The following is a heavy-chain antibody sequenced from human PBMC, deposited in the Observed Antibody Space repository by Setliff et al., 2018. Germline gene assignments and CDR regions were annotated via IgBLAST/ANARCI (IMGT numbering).Heavy chain of an antibody. CDR3: ARDSLRSDSPWGYFDY. V-gene: IGHV3-30*19. CDR1: GFTFNNFD. Sequence: GGSLRPSCAAPGFTFNNFDMNWVRQAPGEGVEWVAVIWYDGSNKYYADSLKGRFTISRDNSKNTLYLQMNSLRAEDTAVYYCARDSLRSDSPWGYFDYWGQGTLVTVSS. CDR2: IWYDGSNK. J-gene: IGHJ4*02. D-gene: IGHD3-16*01.